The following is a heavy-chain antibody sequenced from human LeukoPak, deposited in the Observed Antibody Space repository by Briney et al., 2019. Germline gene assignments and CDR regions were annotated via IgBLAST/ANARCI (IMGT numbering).Heavy chain of an antibody. CDR1: GYSFTSYW. D-gene: IGHD6-19*01. CDR3: AREGGYSTGWSGAAY. Sequence: GESLKISCKGSGYSFTSYWIDWVRQMPGKSLEWMRIIYPGDSDTRYSPSFQGQVTISADKSISTAYLQWSSLKASDTAMYYCAREGGYSTGWSGAAYWGQRTLVTVSS. J-gene: IGHJ4*02. V-gene: IGHV5-51*01. CDR2: IYPGDSDT.